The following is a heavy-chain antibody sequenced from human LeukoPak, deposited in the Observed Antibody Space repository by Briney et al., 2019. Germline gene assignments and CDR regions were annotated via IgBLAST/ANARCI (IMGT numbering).Heavy chain of an antibody. J-gene: IGHJ3*02. CDR1: GYTFTSHD. D-gene: IGHD1-26*01. Sequence: GASVKVSCKASGYTFTSHDINWVRQATGQGLEWMGWISAYNGNTNYAQNFQGRVTMTTDTSTSIAYMELRSLKSDDTAVYYCARDGGSASDAFDIWGQGTMVTVSS. V-gene: IGHV1-18*01. CDR2: ISAYNGNT. CDR3: ARDGGSASDAFDI.